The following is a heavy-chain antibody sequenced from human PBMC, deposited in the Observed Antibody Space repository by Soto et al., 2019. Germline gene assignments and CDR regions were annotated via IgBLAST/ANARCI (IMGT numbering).Heavy chain of an antibody. V-gene: IGHV3-23*01. D-gene: IGHD2-21*01. J-gene: IGHJ1*01. CDR1: GFTVSSYA. CDR2: ISGSGGST. CDR3: AITSAVIRQVEYFQH. Sequence: PGGSLRLACAASGFTVSSYAMSWVRQAPGKGLEWVSAISGSGGSTYYADSVKGRFTISRDNSKNTLYLQMNSLRAEDTAVYYCAITSAVIRQVEYFQHWGQGTLVTVSS.